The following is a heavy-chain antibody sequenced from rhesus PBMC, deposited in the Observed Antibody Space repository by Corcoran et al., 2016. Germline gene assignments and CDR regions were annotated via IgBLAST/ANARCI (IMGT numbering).Heavy chain of an antibody. CDR3: AREDCVDGDCPNYYGLDS. Sequence: QVKLQESGPGLVKPSETLSLTCTVSGASIRSNWWTWLRQSPGKGLEWIGEINGKVRRKIYTPARTSRGTSTKDASKNLFSLILNAVTAADTAVYYGAREDCVDGDCPNYYGLDSWGQGVVGTVSS. D-gene: IGHD2-33*01. V-gene: IGHV4-80*01. CDR2: INGKVRRK. CDR1: GASIRSNW. J-gene: IGHJ6*01.